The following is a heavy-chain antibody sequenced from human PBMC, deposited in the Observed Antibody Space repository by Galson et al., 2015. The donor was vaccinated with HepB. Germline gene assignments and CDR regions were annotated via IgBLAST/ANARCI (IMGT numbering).Heavy chain of an antibody. V-gene: IGHV3-23*01. CDR1: GFTFGSHA. CDR2: ISGPDGTT. J-gene: IGHJ4*02. CDR3: AKDLGITVAGDFDY. D-gene: IGHD6-19*01. Sequence: SLRLSCAASGFTFGSHAMSWVRQGPGKGLEWVSAISGPDGTTYFADSVKGRFSISRDNSKNTLFLQMNSLRVEDTAIYYCAKDLGITVAGDFDYWGQGTLVTVSS.